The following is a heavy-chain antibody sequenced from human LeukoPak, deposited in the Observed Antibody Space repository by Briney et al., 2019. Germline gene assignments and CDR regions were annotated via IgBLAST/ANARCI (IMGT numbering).Heavy chain of an antibody. CDR2: ISASYGST. CDR3: AKDYYYDPVDAFDV. D-gene: IGHD3-22*01. J-gene: IGHJ3*01. V-gene: IGHV3-23*01. Sequence: QAGGFLRLSCTASGFTFGVYSMSWVRQAPGKGLEWVSCISASYGSTYYADSVKGRFTISRDNSKNTLYLQMNSLRAEDTAVYYCAKDYYYDPVDAFDVWGQGTMVSVSS. CDR1: GFTFGVYS.